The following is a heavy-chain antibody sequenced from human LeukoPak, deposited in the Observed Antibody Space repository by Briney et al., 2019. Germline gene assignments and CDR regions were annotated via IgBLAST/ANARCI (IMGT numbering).Heavy chain of an antibody. Sequence: GGSLRLSCAASGFTFSSYSMNWVRQAPGKGLEWVSSISSSSSYIYYADSVKGRFTISRDNAKNSLYLQMNSLRAEDTAVYYCARDRRTLYGMDVWGQGTTVTVSS. J-gene: IGHJ6*02. D-gene: IGHD1-14*01. V-gene: IGHV3-21*01. CDR1: GFTFSSYS. CDR3: ARDRRTLYGMDV. CDR2: ISSSSSYI.